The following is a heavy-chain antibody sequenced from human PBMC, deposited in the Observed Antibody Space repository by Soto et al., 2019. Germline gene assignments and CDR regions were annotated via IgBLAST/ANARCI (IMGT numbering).Heavy chain of an antibody. J-gene: IGHJ4*02. V-gene: IGHV2-5*02. CDR2: IYWDDDK. CDR3: AHTGDYYDSSGSYYFDY. CDR1: GFSLSTSGVG. D-gene: IGHD3-22*01. Sequence: QITLKESGPTLVKPTQTLTLTCTFSGFSLSTSGVGVGWIRQPPGKALEWLALIYWDDDKRYSPSLKSRLTITKDTSKNQVVLTMTNMDPVDTATYYCAHTGDYYDSSGSYYFDYWGQGTLVTVSS.